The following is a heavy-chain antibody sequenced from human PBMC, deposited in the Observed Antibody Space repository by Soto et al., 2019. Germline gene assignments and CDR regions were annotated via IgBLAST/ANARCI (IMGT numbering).Heavy chain of an antibody. V-gene: IGHV3-15*01. CDR1: GFTFSNAW. CDR3: TADVPTQEVGEFDY. J-gene: IGHJ4*02. Sequence: EVQLVESGGGLVKPGGSLRLSCVGSGFTFSNAWMTWVRQAPGKGLEWVGRIKSRIDGETREYAAPVKDRFTISRDDSKNTVYLQVTGLKTEDTAIYYCTADVPTQEVGEFDYWGQGTLIAVSS. CDR2: IKSRIDGETR.